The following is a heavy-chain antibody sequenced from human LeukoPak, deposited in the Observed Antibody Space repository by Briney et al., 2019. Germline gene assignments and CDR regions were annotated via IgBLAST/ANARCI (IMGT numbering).Heavy chain of an antibody. V-gene: IGHV3-7*01. J-gene: IGHJ4*02. D-gene: IGHD5-18*01. CDR3: ARSRGSSRENYFDY. Sequence: GGSLRLSCAASGFTFSSYWMSWVRQAPGKGLEWVANIKQDGSEKYYVDSVKGRFTISRDNAKNSLYLQMNSLRAEDTAVYYCARSRGSSRENYFDYWGQGTLVTVSS. CDR1: GFTFSSYW. CDR2: IKQDGSEK.